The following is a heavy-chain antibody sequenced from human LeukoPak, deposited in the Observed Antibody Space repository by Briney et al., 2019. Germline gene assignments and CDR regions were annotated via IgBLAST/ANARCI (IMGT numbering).Heavy chain of an antibody. J-gene: IGHJ4*02. CDR3: ARGIGSSWQGGDY. CDR1: GFLFSSYA. V-gene: IGHV3-30*04. D-gene: IGHD6-13*01. Sequence: GGPVRLFCTAWGFLFSSYAVQWLREARGKARVGLAVISYDGSNKYYADSVKGRFTISRDNSKNTLYLQMNSLRAEDKAVYYCARGIGSSWQGGDYWGQGTLVTVSS. CDR2: ISYDGSNK.